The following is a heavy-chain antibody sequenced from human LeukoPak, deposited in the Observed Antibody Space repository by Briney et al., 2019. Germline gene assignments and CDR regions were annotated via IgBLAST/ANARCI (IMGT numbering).Heavy chain of an antibody. J-gene: IGHJ4*02. CDR2: ISYDGSNK. CDR3: ARDHRGVRDYFDY. D-gene: IGHD3-10*01. V-gene: IGHV3-30-3*01. CDR1: GFTFSNAY. Sequence: GGSLRLSCAASGFTFSNAYMNWVRQAPGKGLEWVAVISYDGSNKYYADSVKGRFTISRDNSKNTLYLQMNSLRAEDTAVYYCARDHRGVRDYFDYWGQGTLVTVSS.